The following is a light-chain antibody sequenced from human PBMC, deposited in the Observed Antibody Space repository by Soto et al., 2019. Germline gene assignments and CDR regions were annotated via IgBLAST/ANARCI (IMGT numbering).Light chain of an antibody. V-gene: IGLV2-8*01. J-gene: IGLJ2*01. CDR3: SSYLGSNNLSV. CDR2: EVT. CDR1: SNDVGGYNY. Sequence: QSALTQPPSASGSPGQSVTISCTGTSNDVGGYNYVSWYQQHPGKAPKLMIYEVTKRPSGVPDRFSGSKSGNTASLTVSGLQAEDEADYYCSSYLGSNNLSVFGGGTQVTVL.